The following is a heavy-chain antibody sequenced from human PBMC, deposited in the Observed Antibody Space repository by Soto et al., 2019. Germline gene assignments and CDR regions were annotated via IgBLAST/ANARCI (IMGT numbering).Heavy chain of an antibody. J-gene: IGHJ3*02. CDR3: ARTPLGNAFDT. Sequence: QVHLVQSGADVKKPGASVNVSCKASGYTFTSYYMHWVRQAPGLGLEWMGMINPSGGSTIYAQKFQDRVTMTRDTSTSTVYMELKSLRSEDSAIYYCARTPLGNAFDTWGQGTVVVVSS. V-gene: IGHV1-46*03. CDR2: INPSGGST. CDR1: GYTFTSYY. D-gene: IGHD1-1*01.